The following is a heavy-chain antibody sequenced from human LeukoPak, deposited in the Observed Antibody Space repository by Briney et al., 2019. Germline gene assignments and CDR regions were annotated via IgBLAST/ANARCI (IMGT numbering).Heavy chain of an antibody. V-gene: IGHV3-30*04. CDR2: ISYDGSNK. Sequence: PGGSLRLSCAASGFTFSSYAMHWVRQAPGEGLEWVAVISYDGSNKYYADSVKGRFTISRDNSKNTLYLQMNSLRAEDTAVYYCARMRAVAGFDYWGQGTLVTVSS. D-gene: IGHD6-19*01. CDR3: ARMRAVAGFDY. CDR1: GFTFSSYA. J-gene: IGHJ4*02.